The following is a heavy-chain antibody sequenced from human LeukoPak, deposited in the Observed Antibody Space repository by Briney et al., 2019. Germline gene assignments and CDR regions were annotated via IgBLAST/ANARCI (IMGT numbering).Heavy chain of an antibody. CDR3: ARPSTYYYDSSGHGAFDI. Sequence: PSETLSLTCTVSGGSISSGGYYWSWIRQHPGKGLEWIGYIYYSGSSYYNPSLKSRVTISVDTSKNQFSLKLNSVTAADTAVYYCARPSTYYYDSSGHGAFDIWGQGTMVTVSS. V-gene: IGHV4-31*03. CDR1: GGSISSGGYY. D-gene: IGHD3-22*01. J-gene: IGHJ3*02. CDR2: IYYSGSS.